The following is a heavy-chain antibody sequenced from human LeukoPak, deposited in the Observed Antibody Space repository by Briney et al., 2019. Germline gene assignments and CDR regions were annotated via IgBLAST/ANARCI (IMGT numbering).Heavy chain of an antibody. V-gene: IGHV3-30*02. Sequence: GGSLRLSCAASGFTFNNFGMHWVRQAPGKGLEWVSFIEYEGVHKYYADSVKGRFTISKDNSKATLYLQMNSLRPEDTAVYYCAKDLHGGYSSNYWGQGTLVTVFS. CDR3: AKDLHGGYSSNY. D-gene: IGHD4-23*01. J-gene: IGHJ4*02. CDR2: IEYEGVHK. CDR1: GFTFNNFG.